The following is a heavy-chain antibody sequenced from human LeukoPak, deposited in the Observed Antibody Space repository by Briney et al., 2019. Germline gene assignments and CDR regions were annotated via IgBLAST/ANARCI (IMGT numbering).Heavy chain of an antibody. D-gene: IGHD6-19*01. V-gene: IGHV4-34*01. Sequence: PSETLSLTCAVYGGSFSGYYWSWIRQPPRKGLEWIGEINHSGSTNYNPSLNSRVTISGDTSKNQFSLNLSSVTAADTAVYYCARGRRRSSGWSFDYWGQGTLVTVSS. CDR2: INHSGST. J-gene: IGHJ4*02. CDR3: ARGRRRSSGWSFDY. CDR1: GGSFSGYY.